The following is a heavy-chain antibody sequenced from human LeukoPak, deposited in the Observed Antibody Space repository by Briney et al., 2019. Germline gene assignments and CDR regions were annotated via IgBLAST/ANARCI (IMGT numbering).Heavy chain of an antibody. J-gene: IGHJ3*02. D-gene: IGHD2-8*01. CDR1: GFTFSSYS. CDR3: ARALTIVLMVWDDAFDI. V-gene: IGHV3-48*01. CDR2: ISSSSSTI. Sequence: GGSLRLSCAASGFTFSSYSMNWVRQAPGKGLEWVSYISSSSSTIYYADSVKGRFTISRDNAKNSLYLQMNSLRAEDTAVYYCARALTIVLMVWDDAFDIWGQGTMVTVSS.